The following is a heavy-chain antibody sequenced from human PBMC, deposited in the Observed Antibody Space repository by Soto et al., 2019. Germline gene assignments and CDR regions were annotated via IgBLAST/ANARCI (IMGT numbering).Heavy chain of an antibody. CDR3: AKFSGQDSPSTSSVHYFDS. D-gene: IGHD2-2*01. V-gene: IGHV3-23*01. Sequence: GGSLRLSCAASGFTFTNYGLSWVRQAPGKGLEWVSSISGSGDGTYFADSVKGRLTISRDNSKNTVLLQINSLSAEDTAGYYCAKFSGQDSPSTSSVHYFDSGGQGTLVTVSS. CDR1: GFTFTNYG. CDR2: ISGSGDGT. J-gene: IGHJ4*02.